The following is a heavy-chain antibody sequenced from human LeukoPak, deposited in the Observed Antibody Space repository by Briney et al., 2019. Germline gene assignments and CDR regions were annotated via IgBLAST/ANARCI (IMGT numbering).Heavy chain of an antibody. V-gene: IGHV5-51*01. Sequence: GESLKISCKGSGYSFTNYWIVWVRQMPGKGLEWMGIIYPGDSDTRYSPSFQGQVTISADKSMSTAYLQWSSLKASDTAMYYRARLGNSNPYYYGMDVWGQWTTVTVSS. J-gene: IGHJ6*02. D-gene: IGHD4-11*01. CDR2: IYPGDSDT. CDR1: GYSFTNYW. CDR3: ARLGNSNPYYYGMDV.